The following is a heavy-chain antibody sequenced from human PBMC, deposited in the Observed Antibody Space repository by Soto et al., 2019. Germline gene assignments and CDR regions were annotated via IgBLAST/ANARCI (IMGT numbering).Heavy chain of an antibody. D-gene: IGHD4-17*01. CDR2: INYSGST. J-gene: IGHJ4*02. CDR3: ARLYGDYVPY. CDR1: GDSISSSSYY. V-gene: IGHV4-39*01. Sequence: QLQLQESGPGLVKPSETLSLTCSVSGDSISSSSYYWGWIRQPPGKGLEWIGTINYSGSTYYNPSLKGRVTISVDTSKNQFSLKVSSVTAADTAVYYCARLYGDYVPYWGQGILVSVSS.